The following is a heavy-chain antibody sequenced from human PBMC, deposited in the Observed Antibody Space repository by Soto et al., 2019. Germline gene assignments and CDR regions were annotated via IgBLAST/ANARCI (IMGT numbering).Heavy chain of an antibody. CDR2: ISSSGSTI. D-gene: IGHD3-3*01. Sequence: GGSLRLSCAASGFTFSDYYMSWIRQAPGKGLEWVSYISSSGSTIYYADSVKGRFTISRDNAKNSLYLQMNSLRAEDTAVYYCARDALSVPYYDFWSGYSPGNWFDPWGQGTLVTVSS. J-gene: IGHJ5*02. CDR1: GFTFSDYY. CDR3: ARDALSVPYYDFWSGYSPGNWFDP. V-gene: IGHV3-11*01.